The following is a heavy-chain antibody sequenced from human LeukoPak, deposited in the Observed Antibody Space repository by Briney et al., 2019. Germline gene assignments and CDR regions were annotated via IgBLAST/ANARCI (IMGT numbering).Heavy chain of an antibody. J-gene: IGHJ4*02. V-gene: IGHV5-51*01. Sequence: GESLKISCKGSGYSFTSYWIGWVRQMPGKGPEWMGIIYAGDSDTLYSPSFQGQVTITVDKSISTAYLQWSSLKASDTAMYYCARYRYCSGGSCYSPSLFDYWGQGTLVTVSS. CDR2: IYAGDSDT. CDR3: ARYRYCSGGSCYSPSLFDY. D-gene: IGHD2-15*01. CDR1: GYSFTSYW.